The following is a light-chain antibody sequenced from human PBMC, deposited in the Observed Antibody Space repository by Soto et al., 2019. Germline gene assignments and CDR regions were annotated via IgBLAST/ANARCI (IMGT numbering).Light chain of an antibody. Sequence: DIQMTQSPSTLAATSGDRVTITCRASQSISSWLAWYQHKPGKAPKLLIYDASNLDSGVPSRFSGSGSGTVFSLTISNLHPDDCAAYYCQQYENYWTFGQGTKVDIK. CDR2: DAS. CDR3: QQYENYWT. CDR1: QSISSW. J-gene: IGKJ1*01. V-gene: IGKV1-5*01.